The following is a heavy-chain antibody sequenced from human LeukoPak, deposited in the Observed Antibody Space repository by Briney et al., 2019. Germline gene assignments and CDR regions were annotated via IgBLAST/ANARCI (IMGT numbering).Heavy chain of an antibody. D-gene: IGHD3-10*01. CDR2: IKQDGSEK. J-gene: IGHJ4*02. CDR3: AKDRGSGTYYLIPDY. CDR1: GFTFSSYW. Sequence: PGGSLRLPCAASGFTFSSYWMSWVRQAPGKGLEWVANIKQDGSEKYYVDSVKGRFTISRDNAKNSLYLQMNSLRAEDTAVYYCAKDRGSGTYYLIPDYWGQGTLVIVSS. V-gene: IGHV3-7*01.